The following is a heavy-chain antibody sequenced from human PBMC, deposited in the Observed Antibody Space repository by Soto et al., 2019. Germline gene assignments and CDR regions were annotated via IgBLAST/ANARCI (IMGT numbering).Heavy chain of an antibody. D-gene: IGHD4-17*01. V-gene: IGHV2-5*02. J-gene: IGHJ4*02. CDR3: ARKGSGDYALDY. Sequence: QITLKESGPTLVKPTQTLTLTCTLSGFSLSTGGVGVGWIRQSPGKALEWLAVIYWDDVKHYSPSLERRLTITKDTFESEVVLTMTNMDPVDTATYYCARKGSGDYALDYWGQGILVTVSS. CDR1: GFSLSTGGVG. CDR2: IYWDDVK.